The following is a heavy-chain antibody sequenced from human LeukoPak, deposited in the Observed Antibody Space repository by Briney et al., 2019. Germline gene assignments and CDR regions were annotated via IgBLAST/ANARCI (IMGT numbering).Heavy chain of an antibody. CDR3: ARPHRWGFDY. J-gene: IGHJ4*02. CDR1: GFTFSSYS. Sequence: GGSLRLSCAASGFTFSSYSMNWVRQAPGKGLEWVSYISSSSTTIYYADSVKGCFTISRDNAKNSLYLQMNSLRAEDTAVYYCARPHRWGFDYWGQGTLVTVSS. CDR2: ISSSSTTI. V-gene: IGHV3-48*04. D-gene: IGHD4-23*01.